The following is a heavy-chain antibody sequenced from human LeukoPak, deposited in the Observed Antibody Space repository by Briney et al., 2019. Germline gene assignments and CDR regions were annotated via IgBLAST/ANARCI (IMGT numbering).Heavy chain of an antibody. V-gene: IGHV4-38-2*02. CDR3: ARTPGYYGSGSYYFDY. CDR1: GYSISSGYY. J-gene: IGHJ4*02. D-gene: IGHD3-10*01. CDR2: IYHSGST. Sequence: SETLSLTCTVSGYSISSGYYWGWIRQPPGKGLEWIGSIYHSGSTYYNPSLKSRVTISVDTSKNQFTLKLSSVTAADTAVYYCARTPGYYGSGSYYFDYWGQGTLVTVSS.